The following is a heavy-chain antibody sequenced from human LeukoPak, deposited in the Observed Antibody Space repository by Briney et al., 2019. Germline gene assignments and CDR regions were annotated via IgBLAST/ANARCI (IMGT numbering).Heavy chain of an antibody. Sequence: ASVKVSCKASGYTFSDYYMHWVRQAPGQGLEWIGWINPNSGGTNYAQKFQGRVTMTRDTSISTAYIEVSRLRSDDTAVYYCMREVRSINWYASWGQGTLVTVSS. J-gene: IGHJ5*01. CDR3: MREVRSINWYAS. D-gene: IGHD6-13*01. CDR2: INPNSGGT. CDR1: GYTFSDYY. V-gene: IGHV1-2*02.